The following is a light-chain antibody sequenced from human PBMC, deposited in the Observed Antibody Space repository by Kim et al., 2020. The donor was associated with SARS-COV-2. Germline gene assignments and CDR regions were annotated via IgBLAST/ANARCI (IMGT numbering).Light chain of an antibody. CDR1: SGSIASND. V-gene: IGLV6-57*02. CDR2: EDN. Sequence: GTTVAISCTGSSGSIASNDVQCYQQRPGSAPTTVSYEDNQRPSGVPDRFSGSIDSSSNAASLAISGLKTEDEADYYCQSYDSSNVVFGGGTQLTVL. J-gene: IGLJ2*01. CDR3: QSYDSSNVV.